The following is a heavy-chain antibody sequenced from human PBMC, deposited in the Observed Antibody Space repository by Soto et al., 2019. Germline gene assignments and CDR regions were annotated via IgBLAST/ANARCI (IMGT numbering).Heavy chain of an antibody. Sequence: ASVQVSCQASGYSFIDYYIHWVRQAPGQGFEWMGRISPKSGGTNYAQKFEGRVTMTWDTSLNTAYMELSSLISDDTAVYCCARPPGYISDWYYFDLWGQGTLVTVSS. CDR1: GYSFIDYY. V-gene: IGHV1-2*02. D-gene: IGHD3-9*01. CDR2: ISPKSGGT. CDR3: ARPPGYISDWYYFDL. J-gene: IGHJ4*02.